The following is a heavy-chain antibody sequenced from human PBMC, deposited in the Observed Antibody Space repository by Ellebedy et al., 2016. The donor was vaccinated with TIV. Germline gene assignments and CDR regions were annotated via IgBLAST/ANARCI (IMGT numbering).Heavy chain of an antibody. CDR3: ARGLLGVVPAATYFDY. Sequence: SETLSLTXTVSGGSINSGGYSWSWIRQHPGKGLEWIGYIYYSGSTYYNPSLRSRVTISVVTSQNQFSLKLSSVTAADTAVYYCARGLLGVVPAATYFDYWGQGTLVTVSS. CDR2: IYYSGST. CDR1: GGSINSGGYS. D-gene: IGHD2-2*01. V-gene: IGHV4-31*03. J-gene: IGHJ4*02.